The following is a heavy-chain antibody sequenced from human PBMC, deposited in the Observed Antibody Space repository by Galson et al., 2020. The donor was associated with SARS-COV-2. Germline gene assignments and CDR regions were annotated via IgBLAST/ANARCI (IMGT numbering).Heavy chain of an antibody. CDR2: IKQDGSEK. CDR3: AREGDQGAFDI. V-gene: IGHV3-7*01. J-gene: IGHJ3*02. Sequence: GESLKISCAASGFTFSSYWMSWVRQAPGKGLEWVANIKQDGSEKYYVDSVKGRFTISRDNAKNSLYLQMNSLRAEDTAVYYCAREGDQGAFDIWGQGTMVTVSS. CDR1: GFTFSSYW.